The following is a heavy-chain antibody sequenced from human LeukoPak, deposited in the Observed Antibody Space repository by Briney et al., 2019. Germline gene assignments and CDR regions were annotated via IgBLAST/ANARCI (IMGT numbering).Heavy chain of an antibody. J-gene: IGHJ4*02. D-gene: IGHD3-22*01. CDR3: ARASYSYDINGWVPFDY. V-gene: IGHV4-59*08. CDR1: GGSISPYY. Sequence: SETLSLTCTVSGGSISPYYWSWIRQPPGKGLEWIGYIYYSGSTNYNPSLKSRVTISGDTSKNQFSLRLSSVTAADTAVYYCARASYSYDINGWVPFDYWGQGTLVTVSS. CDR2: IYYSGST.